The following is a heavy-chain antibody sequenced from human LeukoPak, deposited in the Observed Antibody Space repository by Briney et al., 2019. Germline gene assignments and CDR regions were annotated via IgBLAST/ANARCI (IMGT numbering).Heavy chain of an antibody. CDR3: ARDFCSGSACSIFDP. CDR2: IWNDGTKQ. D-gene: IGHD2-15*01. CDR1: GFSFNTFA. J-gene: IGHJ5*02. Sequence: GGSLRLSCATSGFSFNTFAMHWVRQAPGKGLEWVALIWNDGTKQYYADSVKGRFTISRDNSKNILSLQMTSLRVDDTAMYYCARDFCSGSACSIFDPWGQGTLVTVSS. V-gene: IGHV3-33*01.